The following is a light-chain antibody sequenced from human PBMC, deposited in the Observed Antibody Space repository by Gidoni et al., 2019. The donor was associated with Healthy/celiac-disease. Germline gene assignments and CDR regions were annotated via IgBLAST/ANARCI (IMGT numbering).Light chain of an antibody. J-gene: IGKJ4*01. CDR1: QDISNY. V-gene: IGKV1-33*01. CDR2: DAS. CDR3: QQYDNLPPLT. Sequence: RVTITCQASQDISNYLNWYQQKPGKAPKLLIYDASNLETGVPSRFSGSGSGTDFTFTISSLQPEEIATYYCQQYDNLPPLTFGGGTKVESK.